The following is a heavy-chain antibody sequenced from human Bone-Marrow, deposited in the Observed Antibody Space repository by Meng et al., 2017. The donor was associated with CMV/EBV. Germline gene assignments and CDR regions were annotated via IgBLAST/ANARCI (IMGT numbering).Heavy chain of an antibody. V-gene: IGHV4-39*07. J-gene: IGHJ5*02. D-gene: IGHD5-12*01. CDR3: ARGVGHGYDFAFDP. CDR2: INHSGST. CDR1: GGSVSSGSYY. Sequence: SETLSLTCTVSGGSVSSGSYYWSWIRQPPGKGLEWIGEINHSGSTNYNPSLKSRVTISVDTSKNQFSLKLSSVTAADTAVYYCARGVGHGYDFAFDPWGQGTLVTVSS.